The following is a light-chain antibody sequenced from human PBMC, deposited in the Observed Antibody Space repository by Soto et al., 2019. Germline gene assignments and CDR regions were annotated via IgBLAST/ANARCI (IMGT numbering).Light chain of an antibody. J-gene: IGKJ2*01. CDR2: DAS. CDR1: QGVSSY. CDR3: QQGYT. Sequence: EIVLTQSPATLSLSPGERATLSCRASQGVSSYLAWYQQKPGQAPRLLIYDASNRATGIPARFSGSGPGTDFTLTSSSLEPEDFAVYYCQQGYTFGQGTKLEIK. V-gene: IGKV3D-11*01.